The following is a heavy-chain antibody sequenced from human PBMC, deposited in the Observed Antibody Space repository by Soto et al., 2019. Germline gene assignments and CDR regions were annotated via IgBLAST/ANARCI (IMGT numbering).Heavy chain of an antibody. CDR2: INHSGST. D-gene: IGHD6-19*01. CDR1: GGSFSGYY. Sequence: SETLSLTCAVYGGSFSGYYWSWIRQPPGKGLEWIGEINHSGSTNYNPSLKSRVTISVDTSKNQFSLKLSSVTAADTAVYYCARGRGAVAGSGNYYYGMDVWGQGTTLTSP. V-gene: IGHV4-34*01. J-gene: IGHJ6*02. CDR3: ARGRGAVAGSGNYYYGMDV.